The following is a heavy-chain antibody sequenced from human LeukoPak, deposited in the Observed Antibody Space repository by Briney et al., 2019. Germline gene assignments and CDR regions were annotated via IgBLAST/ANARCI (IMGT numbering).Heavy chain of an antibody. D-gene: IGHD2-15*01. J-gene: IGHJ5*01. CDR2: IKKDGSKT. Sequence: GGSLRLSCAASGFSFSNYWMSWVRQAPGKGREWLTNIKKDGSKTYVADSVRGRFIISRDNAKNSLYVQMNNLRPEDTAVYFCARDRHCAGSACYSYNWFDSWGQGTLVIVSS. CDR1: GFSFSNYW. V-gene: IGHV3-7*03. CDR3: ARDRHCAGSACYSYNWFDS.